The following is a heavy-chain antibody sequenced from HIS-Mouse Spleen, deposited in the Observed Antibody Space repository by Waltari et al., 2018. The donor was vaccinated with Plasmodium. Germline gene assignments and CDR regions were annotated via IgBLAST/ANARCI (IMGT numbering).Heavy chain of an antibody. CDR1: GYTFTSYG. D-gene: IGHD6-13*01. CDR3: ARDKGREEQQLAIDY. Sequence: QVQLVQSGAEVKKPGASVKVSCKASGYTFTSYGISWVRQAPGQGLEWMGWISAEKGNTNYAQKLQGRVTMTTDTPTSTAYMELRSRRSDDTAVYYCARDKGREEQQLAIDYWGQGTLVTVSS. CDR2: ISAEKGNT. V-gene: IGHV1-18*01. J-gene: IGHJ4*02.